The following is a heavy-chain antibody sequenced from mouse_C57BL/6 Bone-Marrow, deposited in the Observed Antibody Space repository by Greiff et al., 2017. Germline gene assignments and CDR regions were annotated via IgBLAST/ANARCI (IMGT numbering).Heavy chain of an antibody. V-gene: IGHV1-26*01. J-gene: IGHJ2*01. CDR1: GYTFTDYY. CDR2: INPNNGGT. Sequence: EVQLQQSGPELVKPGASVKISCKASGYTFTDYYMNWVKQSHGKSLEWIGDINPNNGGTSYNQKFKGKATLTVDKSSSTAYMELRSLTSEDSAVYYCAGYYKSFDYWGQGTTLTVSS. D-gene: IGHD2-12*01. CDR3: AGYYKSFDY.